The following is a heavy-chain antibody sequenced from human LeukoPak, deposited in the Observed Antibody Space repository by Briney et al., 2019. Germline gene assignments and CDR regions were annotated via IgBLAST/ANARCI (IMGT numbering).Heavy chain of an antibody. CDR2: ISYGGSNK. D-gene: IGHD5-18*01. CDR3: ARETAYAFDI. J-gene: IGHJ3*02. Sequence: GGSLRLSCTASGFTFSSYAMHWVRQAPGKGLEWAAVISYGGSNKYYADSVKGRFTISRDNSKNTLYLQMNSLRAEDTAVYYCARETAYAFDIWGQGTMVTVSS. CDR1: GFTFSSYA. V-gene: IGHV3-30-3*01.